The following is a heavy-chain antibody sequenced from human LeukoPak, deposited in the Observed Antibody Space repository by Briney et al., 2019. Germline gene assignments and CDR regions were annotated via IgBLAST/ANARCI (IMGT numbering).Heavy chain of an antibody. CDR3: AKARYSGSPALDF. CDR1: GFTFSNNG. V-gene: IGHV3-30*02. J-gene: IGHJ4*02. CDR2: TRYDESKT. Sequence: PGGSLRLSCAASGFTFSNNGMNWVRQTPGKGLEWVAFTRYDESKTFYGDSVRGRFTISRDNSKNTLYLQMNSLTTDDSAVYYCAKARYSGSPALDFWGQGTLVTVSS. D-gene: IGHD1-26*01.